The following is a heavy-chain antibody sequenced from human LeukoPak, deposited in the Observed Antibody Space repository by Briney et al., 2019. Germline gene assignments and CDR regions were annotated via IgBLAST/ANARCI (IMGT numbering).Heavy chain of an antibody. J-gene: IGHJ4*02. D-gene: IGHD4-17*01. V-gene: IGHV3-30*18. CDR3: AKGGAYAVTTLLDY. Sequence: GGSLRLSCAASGFTFSSYGIHWVRQAPGKGLEWVAVISYDGSNKYYADSVKGRFTISRDNSKNTLYLQMNSLRAEDTAVYYCAKGGAYAVTTLLDYWGQGTLVTVSP. CDR1: GFTFSSYG. CDR2: ISYDGSNK.